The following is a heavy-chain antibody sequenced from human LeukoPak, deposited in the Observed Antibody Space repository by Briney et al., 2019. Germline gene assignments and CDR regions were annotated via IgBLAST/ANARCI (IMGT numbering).Heavy chain of an antibody. CDR1: GVTFSSYA. CDR2: IIPIFGTA. Sequence: SVKVSCKACGVTFSSYAISWVRQAPGPGLEWMGGIIPIFGTANYDQKFQGRVTITADESTSTAYMELSSLRSEDTAVYYCATIVVVAATAFDNWGQGTLVTVS. CDR3: ATIVVVAATAFDN. J-gene: IGHJ4*02. V-gene: IGHV1-69*01. D-gene: IGHD2-15*01.